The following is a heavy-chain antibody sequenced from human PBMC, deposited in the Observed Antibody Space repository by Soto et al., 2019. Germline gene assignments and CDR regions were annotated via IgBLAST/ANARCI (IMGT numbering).Heavy chain of an antibody. D-gene: IGHD3-22*01. CDR1: GYTLTELS. V-gene: IGHV1-24*01. CDR2: FDFEDGET. CDR3: AKDLGNGGYNLDY. Sequence: EASVKVSCKVSGYTLTELSMHWVRQAPGKGLEWMGSFDFEDGETIYAQKFQGRVTMTEDTSPDTAYVELSSLSSEDTAVYYCAKDLGNGGYNLDYWGQGTQVTVSS. J-gene: IGHJ4*02.